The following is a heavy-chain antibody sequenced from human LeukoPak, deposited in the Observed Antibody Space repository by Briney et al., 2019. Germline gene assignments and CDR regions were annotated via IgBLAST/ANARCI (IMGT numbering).Heavy chain of an antibody. CDR1: GYTFTGYY. CDR3: ARVPPAIAAAGCWYFDY. V-gene: IGHV1-2*02. CDR2: INPNSGGT. Sequence: ASVKVSCKASGYTFTGYYMHWVRQAPGQGLEWMGWINPNSGGTNYAQKFQGRVTMTRDTSISTAYMELSRLRSDDTAVYYCARVPPAIAAAGCWYFDYWGQGTLVTVSS. J-gene: IGHJ4*02. D-gene: IGHD6-13*01.